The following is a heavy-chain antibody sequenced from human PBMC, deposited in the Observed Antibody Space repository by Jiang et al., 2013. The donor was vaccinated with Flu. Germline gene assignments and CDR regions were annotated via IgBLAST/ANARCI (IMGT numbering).Heavy chain of an antibody. Sequence: VQLVESGGGLVQPGGSLKLSYTASGFSFSGSAIHWVRQASGKGLEWFGRMRSKANNYATAYGASVKGRFTISRDDSKDTAYLQMNSLKTEDTAVYYCSFRYYDSSGHYFDYWGQGTLVTVSS. CDR3: SFRYYDSSGHYFDY. CDR1: GFSFSGSA. V-gene: IGHV3-73*02. D-gene: IGHD3-22*01. CDR2: MRSKANNYAT. J-gene: IGHJ4*02.